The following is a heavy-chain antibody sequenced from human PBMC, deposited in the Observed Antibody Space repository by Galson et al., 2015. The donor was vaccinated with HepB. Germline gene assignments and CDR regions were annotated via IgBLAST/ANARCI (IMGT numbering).Heavy chain of an antibody. V-gene: IGHV3-23*01. J-gene: IGHJ5*01. CDR1: GFAFDSHA. Sequence: LRLSCAASGFAFDSHAMSWVRQAPGRGLEWISGTTGKGDSTFYADSVKGRFTVSKDNSNNMLYLQMNSLRAEDAGLYFCAKGYGLFDSWGQGILVTVSS. CDR2: TTGKGDST. CDR3: AKGYGLFDS. D-gene: IGHD5-18*01.